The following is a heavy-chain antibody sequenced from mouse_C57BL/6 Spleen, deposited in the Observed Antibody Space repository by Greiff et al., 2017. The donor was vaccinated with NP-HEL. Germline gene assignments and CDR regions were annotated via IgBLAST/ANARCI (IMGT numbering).Heavy chain of an antibody. D-gene: IGHD1-1*01. V-gene: IGHV7-3*01. CDR1: GFTFTDYY. CDR2: IRNKANGYTT. J-gene: IGHJ1*03. Sequence: EVKLMESGGGLVQPGGSLSLSCAASGFTFTDYYMSWVRQPPGKALEWLGFIRNKANGYTTEYSASVKGRFTISRDNSQSILYLQMNALRAEDSATYYCARLPYYGSSYWYFDVWGTGTTVTVSS. CDR3: ARLPYYGSSYWYFDV.